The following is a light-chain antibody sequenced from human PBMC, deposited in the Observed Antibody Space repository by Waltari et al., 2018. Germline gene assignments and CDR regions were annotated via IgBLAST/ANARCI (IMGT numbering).Light chain of an antibody. CDR2: DAS. Sequence: EIVMTQSPATLSVSPGEGAPLSCRASQSVTSKLAWYQLKPGEAPRPAIYDASSRATGIPARFSGSGSGTEFTLTISSLQSEDFAVYYCQQYHNWPPWTFGQGTKVEI. CDR3: QQYHNWPPWT. V-gene: IGKV3D-15*01. CDR1: QSVTSK. J-gene: IGKJ1*01.